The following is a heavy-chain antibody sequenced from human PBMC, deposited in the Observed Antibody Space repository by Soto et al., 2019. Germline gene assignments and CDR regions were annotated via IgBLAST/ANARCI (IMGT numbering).Heavy chain of an antibody. J-gene: IGHJ3*01. Sequence: GSLRLSCEIPVGIFSTYGMSWVRQAPGKGLECVASISAIGDSTYHSDSVKGRFSISRDNSKSSLYLQMDSLRAEDTAIYYCATIGPYSPRWDFWGQGTVVTVSS. CDR2: ISAIGDST. CDR3: ATIGPYSPRWDF. V-gene: IGHV3-23*01. D-gene: IGHD2-15*01. CDR1: VGIFSTYG.